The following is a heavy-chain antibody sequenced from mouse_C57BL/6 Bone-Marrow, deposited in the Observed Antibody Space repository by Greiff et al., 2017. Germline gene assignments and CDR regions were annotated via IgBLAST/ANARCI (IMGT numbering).Heavy chain of an antibody. Sequence: VHVKQSGAELVRPGASVKLSCTASGFNIKDYYLHWVKQRPEQGLEWIGRIDPEDGDTEYAPKFQGKATMTADTSSNTAYLQLSSLTSEDTAVYYCTTRFGYYGRYYAMDYGGQGTSVTVSS. CDR2: IDPEDGDT. CDR3: TTRFGYYGRYYAMDY. D-gene: IGHD1-1*01. V-gene: IGHV14-1*01. J-gene: IGHJ4*01. CDR1: GFNIKDYY.